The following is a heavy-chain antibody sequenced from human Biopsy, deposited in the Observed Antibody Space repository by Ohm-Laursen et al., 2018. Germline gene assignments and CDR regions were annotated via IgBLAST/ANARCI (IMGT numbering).Heavy chain of an antibody. V-gene: IGHV1-18*01. Sequence: SSVKVSCKSSGYNCISYSINWVRQAPGQGLEWMGWIRPLNGDTKYGQKFQDRVTMTTDTSTSTVYMELTSLRSDDTAVYYCARGEVTFGELIVSLDSWGQGTLVTVSS. J-gene: IGHJ4*02. CDR1: GYNCISYS. CDR3: ARGEVTFGELIVSLDS. CDR2: IRPLNGDT. D-gene: IGHD3-16*02.